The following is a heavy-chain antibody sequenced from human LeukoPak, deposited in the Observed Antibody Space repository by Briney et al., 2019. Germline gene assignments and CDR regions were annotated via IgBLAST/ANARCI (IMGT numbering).Heavy chain of an antibody. Sequence: PGRSLRLSCAASGFTFSSYGMHWVRQAPGKGLEWVAVISYDGSNKYYADSVKGRFTISRDNAKNSLYLQMNSLRAGDTAVYYCARTLWPYDAFDIWGQGTMVTVSS. V-gene: IGHV3-30*03. CDR2: ISYDGSNK. CDR1: GFTFSSYG. J-gene: IGHJ3*02. CDR3: ARTLWPYDAFDI. D-gene: IGHD3-16*01.